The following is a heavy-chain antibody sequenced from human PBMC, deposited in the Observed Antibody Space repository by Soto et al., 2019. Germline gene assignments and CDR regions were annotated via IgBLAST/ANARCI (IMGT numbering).Heavy chain of an antibody. J-gene: IGHJ4*02. CDR3: ARDTAAAGTFPDY. Sequence: QVQLVESGGGVGQPGRSLRLSCAASGFTFSSYGMHWVRQAPGKGLEWVAVIWYDGSNKYYADSVKGRFTISRDNSKNTLYLQMNSLRAEDTAVYYCARDTAAAGTFPDYWGQGTLVTVSS. CDR2: IWYDGSNK. V-gene: IGHV3-33*01. D-gene: IGHD6-13*01. CDR1: GFTFSSYG.